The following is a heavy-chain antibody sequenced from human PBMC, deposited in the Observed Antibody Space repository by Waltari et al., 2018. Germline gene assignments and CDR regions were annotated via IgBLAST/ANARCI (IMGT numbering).Heavy chain of an antibody. CDR3: ATREGRHFDS. J-gene: IGHJ4*02. CDR2: MSSSGSTI. CDR1: GFTFSSYN. V-gene: IGHV3-48*02. Sequence: EVQLVESGGGLVQPGGSLRLSCAASGFTFSSYNMDWVRQAPGKGLEYISYMSSSGSTIFYAASLKCRFTISRDNARNSLYLQMTSLRDDDTAVYSCATREGRHFDSWGQGALVTVSS.